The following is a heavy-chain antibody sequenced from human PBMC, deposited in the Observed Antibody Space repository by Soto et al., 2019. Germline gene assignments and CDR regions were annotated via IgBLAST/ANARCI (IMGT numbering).Heavy chain of an antibody. J-gene: IGHJ3*02. V-gene: IGHV1-18*01. CDR2: ISAYNGNT. Sequence: ASVKVSCKASGYTFTSYGISWVRQAPGQGLEWMGWISAYNGNTNYAQKLQGRVTMTTDASTSTAYMELRSLRSDDTAVYYCSCYSPDAFDIWGQGTMVTVSS. D-gene: IGHD2-15*01. CDR1: GYTFTSYG. CDR3: SCYSPDAFDI.